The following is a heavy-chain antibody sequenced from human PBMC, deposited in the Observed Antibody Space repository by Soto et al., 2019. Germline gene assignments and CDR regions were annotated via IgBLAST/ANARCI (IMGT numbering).Heavy chain of an antibody. CDR3: ARAGGTTVTGLWHFYS. J-gene: IGHJ4*02. CDR1: GFTFNTYS. Sequence: QVQLEESGGGVVQPGRSLRLSCEASGFTFNTYSMHWVRQPPGKGLEWLAAIWYDGTQKYYADSVKGRFIICRDNSKKTLYLEMNSLRAEDTAVYYCARAGGTTVTGLWHFYSWCQGTLFTFSS. V-gene: IGHV3-33*01. CDR2: IWYDGTQK. D-gene: IGHD4-17*01.